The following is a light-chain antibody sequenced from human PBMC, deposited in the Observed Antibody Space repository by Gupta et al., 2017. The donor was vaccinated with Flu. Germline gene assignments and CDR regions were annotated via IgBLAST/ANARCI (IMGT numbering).Light chain of an antibody. V-gene: IGKV1-39*01. CDR3: KAGYSPPPLWT. J-gene: IGKJ1*01. Sequence: DIQMTQSPSPLSASIGDSVTITGRASQSLSNYLNWYQQKPGKAPKPLIYVASTLQSGGPSRFPGSGSGTESTLTISSLQPEDVATYYCKAGYSPPPLWTFGQGTKVEIK. CDR1: QSLSNY. CDR2: VAS.